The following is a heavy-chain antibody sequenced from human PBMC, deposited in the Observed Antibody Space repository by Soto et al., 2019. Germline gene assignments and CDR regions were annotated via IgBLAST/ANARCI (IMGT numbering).Heavy chain of an antibody. V-gene: IGHV4-59*12. J-gene: IGHJ4*02. CDR3: AMHTWTIRAGFDY. CDR1: GGSISSYY. D-gene: IGHD3-3*02. CDR2: THYSGNT. Sequence: QVQLQESGPGLVKPSETLSLTCTVSGGSISSYYWDWIRQPPGKGLEWIGYTHYSGNTNYHPSLKGRVTMSLDTSRNQFSLNLSAVTAADTAVYYCAMHTWTIRAGFDYWGQGALVTVSS.